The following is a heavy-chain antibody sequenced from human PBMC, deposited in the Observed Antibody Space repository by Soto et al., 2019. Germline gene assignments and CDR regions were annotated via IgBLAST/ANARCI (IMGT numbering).Heavy chain of an antibody. V-gene: IGHV6-1*01. D-gene: IGHD1-26*01. CDR1: GDSVSTNIAA. CDR2: TLYRSSKWYN. Sequence: SQTLSLTCAISGDSVSTNIAAWSWIRQSPSRGLEWLGRTLYRSSKWYNEYAGSVKSRMTINPDTSKNQFSLQLSSVTPEDTAVYYCAIDSGPTRISPHGIDVRGQATAVPV. J-gene: IGHJ6*02. CDR3: AIDSGPTRISPHGIDV.